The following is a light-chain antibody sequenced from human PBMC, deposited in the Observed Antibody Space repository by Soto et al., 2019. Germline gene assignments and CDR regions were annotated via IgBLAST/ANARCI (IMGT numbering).Light chain of an antibody. CDR3: QVWDSSSDLGV. J-gene: IGLJ1*01. CDR2: DDS. CDR1: NIGSKS. Sequence: SYELTQPPSVSVAPGQTARITCGGNNIGSKSVHWYQQEPGQAPVLVVYDDSDRPSGIPERFSGSNSGNTATLTISRVEAGDEADYYCQVWDSSSDLGVFGTGTKVTVL. V-gene: IGLV3-21*02.